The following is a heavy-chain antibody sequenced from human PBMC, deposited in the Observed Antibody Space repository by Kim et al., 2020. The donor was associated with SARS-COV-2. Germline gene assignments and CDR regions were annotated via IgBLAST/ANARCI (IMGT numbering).Heavy chain of an antibody. V-gene: IGHV4-34*01. J-gene: IGHJ6*02. Sequence: YTPSLKSRVTLSVDTSKSQSSLKLSSVTAADTAVYYCARRDYYYYYGMDVWGQGTTVTVSS. CDR3: ARRDYYYYYGMDV.